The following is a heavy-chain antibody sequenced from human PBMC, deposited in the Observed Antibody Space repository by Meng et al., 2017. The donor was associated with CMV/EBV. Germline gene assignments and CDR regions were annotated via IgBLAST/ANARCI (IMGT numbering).Heavy chain of an antibody. Sequence: QSDEAVQGLVKPPGPLSPPFPASGCSFSVSGYYWGWIRQPPGKGLEWIGSIYYSGSTYYNPSLKSRVTISVDTSKNQFSLKLSSVTAADTAVYYCVTWLWFGELSGYYFDYWGQGTLVTVSS. V-gene: IGHV4-39*07. CDR2: IYYSGST. CDR3: VTWLWFGELSGYYFDY. D-gene: IGHD3-10*01. CDR1: GCSFSVSGYY. J-gene: IGHJ4*02.